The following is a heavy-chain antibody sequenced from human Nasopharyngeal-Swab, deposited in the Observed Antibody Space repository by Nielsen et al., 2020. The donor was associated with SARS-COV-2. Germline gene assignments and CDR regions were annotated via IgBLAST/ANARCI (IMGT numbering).Heavy chain of an antibody. CDR3: ARLQGYSYFDY. J-gene: IGHJ4*02. D-gene: IGHD5-18*01. CDR2: IYYSGST. CDR1: GGSISSYY. V-gene: IGHV4-59*08. Sequence: SETLSLTCTVSGGSISSYYWSWIRQPPGKGLEWIGYIYYSGSTNYNPSFKSRVTISVDTSKNQFSLKLSSVTAADTAVYYCARLQGYSYFDYWRQGTLVTVSS.